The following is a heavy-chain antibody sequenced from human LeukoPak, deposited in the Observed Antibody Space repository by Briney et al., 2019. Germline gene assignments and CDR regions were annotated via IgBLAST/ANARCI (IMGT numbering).Heavy chain of an antibody. CDR3: ASSGYYSPPLD. CDR2: MNANTGNT. V-gene: IGHV1-8*01. CDR1: GYTFTSYE. D-gene: IGHD3-22*01. Sequence: ASVKVSCKSSGYTFTSYEINWVRQAAGQGLEWMGWMNANTGNTDSAQKFQGRVTMTWNTSISTAYMELSSLRSEDTAVYYCASSGYYSPPLDWGQGTLVTVSS. J-gene: IGHJ4*02.